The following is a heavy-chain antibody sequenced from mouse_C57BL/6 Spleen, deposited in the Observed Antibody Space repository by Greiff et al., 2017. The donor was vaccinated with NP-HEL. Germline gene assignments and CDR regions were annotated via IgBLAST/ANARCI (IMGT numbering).Heavy chain of an antibody. D-gene: IGHD1-1*01. CDR3: TRGGTVVFDY. V-gene: IGHV5-9-1*02. CDR2: ISSGGDYI. Sequence: EVQRVESGEGLVKPGGSLKLSCAASGFTFSSYAMSWVRQTPEQRLEWVAYISSGGDYIYSADTVQGRFPFSRDNARNTLYLQMSRLKSEDTAMYYCTRGGTVVFDYWGQGTTLTVSS. J-gene: IGHJ2*01. CDR1: GFTFSSYA.